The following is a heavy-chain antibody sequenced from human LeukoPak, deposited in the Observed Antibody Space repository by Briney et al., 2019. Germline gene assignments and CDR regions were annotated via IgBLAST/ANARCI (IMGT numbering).Heavy chain of an antibody. D-gene: IGHD5-12*01. J-gene: IGHJ4*02. Sequence: PSETLSLTSTVSGGSSSSYYWSWIRQPPGKGLEWIGYIYYSGSTNYNPSLKSRVTISVDTSKNQFSLKLSSVTAADTAVYYCARHTHGYSGYYYFDYWGQGTLVTVSS. V-gene: IGHV4-59*08. CDR2: IYYSGST. CDR1: GGSSSSYY. CDR3: ARHTHGYSGYYYFDY.